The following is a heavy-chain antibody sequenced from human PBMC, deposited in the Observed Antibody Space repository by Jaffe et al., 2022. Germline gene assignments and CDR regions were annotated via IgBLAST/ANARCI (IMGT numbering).Heavy chain of an antibody. CDR3: ARAVVRVKQWLGTVFDY. V-gene: IGHV3-7*01. CDR2: IKQDGSEK. CDR1: GFTFSSYW. J-gene: IGHJ4*02. Sequence: EVQLVESGGGLVQPGGSLRLSCAASGFTFSSYWMSWVRQAPGKGLEWVANIKQDGSEKYYVDSVKGRFTISRDNAKNSLYLQMNSLRAEDTAVYYCARAVVRVKQWLGTVFDYWGQGTLVTVSS. D-gene: IGHD6-19*01.